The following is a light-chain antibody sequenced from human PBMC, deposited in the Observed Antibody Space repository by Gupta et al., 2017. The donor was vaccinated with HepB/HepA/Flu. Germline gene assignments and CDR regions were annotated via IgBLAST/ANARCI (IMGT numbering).Light chain of an antibody. CDR1: SLRRYY. Sequence: SSELTQDPAVSVALGQTVRITCQGDSLRRYYASWYQQKPGQAPVLVIYDKNNRPSGIPDRFSGSSSGNTASLTITGVQAEDESYSDCNYRDSSGNLVFGGGTKLTVL. V-gene: IGLV3-19*01. CDR3: NYRDSSGNLV. J-gene: IGLJ2*01. CDR2: DKN.